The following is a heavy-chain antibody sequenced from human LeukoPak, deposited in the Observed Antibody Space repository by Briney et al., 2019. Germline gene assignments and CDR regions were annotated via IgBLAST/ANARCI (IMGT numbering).Heavy chain of an antibody. CDR3: ATSQNFTMIVVSHAFDI. CDR2: IIPICGTA. V-gene: IGHV1-69*05. Sequence: SVKVSCKASGVTFSSYAISWVRQAPGQGLEWMGGIIPICGTANYQQKLQGGVTITTDEPTSTDYMELRSLRPEDTAVYYCATSQNFTMIVVSHAFDIWGQGTMVTVSS. CDR1: GVTFSSYA. D-gene: IGHD3-22*01. J-gene: IGHJ3*02.